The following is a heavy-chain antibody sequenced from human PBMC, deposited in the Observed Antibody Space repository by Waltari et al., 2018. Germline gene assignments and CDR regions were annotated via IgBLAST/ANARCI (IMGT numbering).Heavy chain of an antibody. CDR3: AREGWEGPYYYYGMDV. D-gene: IGHD1-26*01. CDR1: GFTFSSYA. CDR2: ISGRGGGT. Sequence: EVQLLESGGGLVQPGGSLRLSCAASGFTFSSYAMSWVRQAPGKGLEWVSAISGRGGGTYYADSVKGRFTIARDNSKNTLYLQMNSLRAEDTAVYYCAREGWEGPYYYYGMDVWGQGTTVTVSS. J-gene: IGHJ6*02. V-gene: IGHV3-23*01.